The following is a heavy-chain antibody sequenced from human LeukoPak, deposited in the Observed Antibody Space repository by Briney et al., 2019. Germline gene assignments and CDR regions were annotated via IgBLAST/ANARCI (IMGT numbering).Heavy chain of an antibody. Sequence: GGSLRLSCAASGFTFSSYGMHWVRQAPGKGLEWVAVISYDGSNKYYADSVKGRFTISRDNSKNTLYLQMNSLGAEDTAVYFCAKDSSSSWFGGDSKWGQGTLVTVSS. V-gene: IGHV3-30*18. CDR1: GFTFSSYG. CDR3: AKDSSSSWFGGDSK. D-gene: IGHD6-13*01. J-gene: IGHJ4*02. CDR2: ISYDGSNK.